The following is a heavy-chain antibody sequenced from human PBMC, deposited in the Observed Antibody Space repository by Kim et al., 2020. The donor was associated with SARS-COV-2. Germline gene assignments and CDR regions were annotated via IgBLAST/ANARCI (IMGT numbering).Heavy chain of an antibody. J-gene: IGHJ4*02. CDR2: DK. CDR3: ARSTQYYFDY. Sequence: DKYYSTSLKTRLTISKDTSKNQVVLTMTNMDPVDTATYYCARSTQYYFDYWGQGTLVTVSS. V-gene: IGHV2-70*01.